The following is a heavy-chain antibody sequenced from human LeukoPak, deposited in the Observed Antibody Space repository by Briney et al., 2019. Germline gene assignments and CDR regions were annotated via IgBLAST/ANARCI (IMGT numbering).Heavy chain of an antibody. Sequence: GGSLRLSCTASGFMFSTYWMTWVRQAPGMGLEWMANIRQDGSEKFYADSVKGRFIISRDNAKNSLYLQLNSLGAEDTGVYYCARVRTEWYIDLWGRGTLVIVSS. V-gene: IGHV3-7*01. CDR3: ARVRTEWYIDL. CDR1: GFMFSTYW. J-gene: IGHJ2*01. CDR2: IRQDGSEK. D-gene: IGHD1-1*01.